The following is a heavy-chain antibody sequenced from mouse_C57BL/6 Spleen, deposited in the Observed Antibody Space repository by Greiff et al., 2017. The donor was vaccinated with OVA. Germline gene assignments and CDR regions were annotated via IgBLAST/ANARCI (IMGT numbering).Heavy chain of an antibody. CDR2: SRNKANDYTT. CDR3: ARASLVYDYDYAMDY. CDR1: GFTFSDFY. V-gene: IGHV7-1*01. Sequence: VQLMESGGGLVQSGRSLRLSCATSGFTFSDFYMEWVRQAPGKGLEWIAASRNKANDYTTEYSASVKGRFIVSRDTSQSILYLQMNALRAEDTAIYYCARASLVYDYDYAMDYWGQGTSVTVSS. J-gene: IGHJ4*01. D-gene: IGHD2-4*01.